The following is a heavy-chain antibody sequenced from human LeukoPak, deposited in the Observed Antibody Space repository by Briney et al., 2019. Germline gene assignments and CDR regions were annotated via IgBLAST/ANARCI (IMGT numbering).Heavy chain of an antibody. CDR3: AKVIGLFFDY. V-gene: IGHV3-23*01. Sequence: GGSLRLSCAASGFSFRSFAMSWVRQAPGKGLEWVAGISDSGGSTYYADSMKGRFTISRDNSKNILYLQIDSLRAEDTAVYYCAKVIGLFFDYWGQGALIAVAS. CDR1: GFSFRSFA. CDR2: ISDSGGST. J-gene: IGHJ4*02. D-gene: IGHD2-21*01.